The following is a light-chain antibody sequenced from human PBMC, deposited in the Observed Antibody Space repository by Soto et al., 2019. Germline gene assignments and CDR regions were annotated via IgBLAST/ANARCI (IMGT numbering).Light chain of an antibody. Sequence: QSVLTQPPSVSAAPGQKVTISCSGSSSNIENNFVSWYQQLPGTAPKLLIYDNNERPSGIPDRFSGSKSGTSATLGITGLQTGDEADYYCRTWDSSLSAGVFGGGTKLTVL. CDR1: SSNIENNF. J-gene: IGLJ2*01. V-gene: IGLV1-51*01. CDR2: DNN. CDR3: RTWDSSLSAGV.